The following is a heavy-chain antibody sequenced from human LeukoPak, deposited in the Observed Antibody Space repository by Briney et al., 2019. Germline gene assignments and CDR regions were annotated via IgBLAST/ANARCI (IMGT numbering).Heavy chain of an antibody. CDR2: IYYSGST. CDR1: GGSISSSSYY. Sequence: PSETLSLTCTVSGGSISSSSYYWGWIRQPPGKGLEWIGSIYYSGSTYYNPSLKSRVTISVDTSKNQFSLKLSSVTAADTAVYYCASGGDYYDSQDAFDIWGQGTMVTVSS. D-gene: IGHD3-22*01. CDR3: ASGGDYYDSQDAFDI. J-gene: IGHJ3*02. V-gene: IGHV4-39*07.